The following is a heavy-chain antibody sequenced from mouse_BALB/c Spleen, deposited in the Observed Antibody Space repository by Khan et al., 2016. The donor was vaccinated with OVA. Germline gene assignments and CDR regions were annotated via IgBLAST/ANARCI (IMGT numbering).Heavy chain of an antibody. CDR3: ARIYGGDFDY. V-gene: IGHV3-2*02. CDR2: ISYSGNT. J-gene: IGHJ2*01. D-gene: IGHD1-1*01. CDR1: GYSITTDYA. Sequence: EVQLVESGPGLVKPSQSLSLTCTVTGYSITTDYAWNWIRQFPGSKLEWMGHISYSGNTKYNPSLKSRIFITRDTSKNQFFLQLKSVTTEDTARYYCARIYGGDFDYWGQGTTLTVAS.